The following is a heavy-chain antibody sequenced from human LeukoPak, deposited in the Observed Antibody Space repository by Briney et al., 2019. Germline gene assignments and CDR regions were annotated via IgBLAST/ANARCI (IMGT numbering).Heavy chain of an antibody. V-gene: IGHV3-7*01. CDR2: IKQDGSEK. D-gene: IGHD2-15*01. CDR3: ARARLDVVVVVAATTYYFDY. J-gene: IGHJ4*02. Sequence: GGSLRLSCAASGFTFSNYWMSWVRQAPGKGLEWVANIKQDGSEKYYVDSVKGRFTISRDNAENSLYLQMNSLRAEDTAVYYCARARLDVVVVVAATTYYFDYWGQGTLVTVSS. CDR1: GFTFSNYW.